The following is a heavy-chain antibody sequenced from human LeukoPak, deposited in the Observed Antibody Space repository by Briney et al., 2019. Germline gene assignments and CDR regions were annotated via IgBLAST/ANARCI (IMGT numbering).Heavy chain of an antibody. Sequence: PGGSLRLSCAASGFTFSSYSMNWVRQAPGKGLEWVSYISSSSSTIYYADSVKGRFTISRDNAKNSLYLQMNSLRAEDTAVYYCAGDKYGVIDYWGQGTLVTVSS. CDR2: ISSSSSTI. D-gene: IGHD4-17*01. J-gene: IGHJ4*02. V-gene: IGHV3-48*01. CDR1: GFTFSSYS. CDR3: AGDKYGVIDY.